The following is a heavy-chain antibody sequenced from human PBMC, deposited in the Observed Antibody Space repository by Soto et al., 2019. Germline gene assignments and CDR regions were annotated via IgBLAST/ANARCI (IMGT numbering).Heavy chain of an antibody. CDR1: GFTFSSYA. CDR2: ISGSGGST. Sequence: LRLSCAASGFTFSSYAMSWVRQAPGKGLEWVSAISGSGGSTYYADSVKGRFTISRDNSKNTLYLQMNSLRAEDTAVYYCAKDLGYCSGGSCYSTPLDYWGQGTLVTVSS. J-gene: IGHJ4*02. D-gene: IGHD2-15*01. CDR3: AKDLGYCSGGSCYSTPLDY. V-gene: IGHV3-23*01.